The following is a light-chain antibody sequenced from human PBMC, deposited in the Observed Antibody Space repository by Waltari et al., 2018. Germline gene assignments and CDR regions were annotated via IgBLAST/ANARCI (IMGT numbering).Light chain of an antibody. V-gene: IGKV3-20*01. CDR2: AAS. CDR1: QYMTVNW. CDR3: QQYDGSVVT. Sequence: CRASQYMTVNWLTWYQQKPGQAPRLLIYAASTRAPGIPDRFSGSGSGTDFSLTISRLEPEDSAAYYCQQYDGSVVTFGGGTKVEIK. J-gene: IGKJ4*01.